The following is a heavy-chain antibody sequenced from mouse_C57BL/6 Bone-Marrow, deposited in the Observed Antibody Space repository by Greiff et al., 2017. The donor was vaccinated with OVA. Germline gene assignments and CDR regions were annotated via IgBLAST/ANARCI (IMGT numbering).Heavy chain of an antibody. CDR3: ARGTAQATRAWFAY. CDR1: GYAFSSSW. Sequence: QVQLQQSGPELVKPGASVKISCKASGYAFSSSWMNWVKQRPGKGLEWIGRIYPGDGDTNYNGKLKGKATLTADKSSSTAYMQLSSLTSEDSAVYFCARGTAQATRAWFAYWGQGTLVTVSA. CDR2: IYPGDGDT. J-gene: IGHJ3*01. V-gene: IGHV1-82*01. D-gene: IGHD3-2*02.